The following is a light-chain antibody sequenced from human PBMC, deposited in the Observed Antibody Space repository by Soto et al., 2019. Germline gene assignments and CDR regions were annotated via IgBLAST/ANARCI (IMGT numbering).Light chain of an antibody. CDR2: EGS. Sequence: QSALTQPASVSGSPGQSITISCTGTSSDVGSYNLVSWYQQHPGKAPKLMIYEGSKRPSGVSNRFSGSKSGNTASLTISGPQAEDEADYYCCSYAGSNVVFGGGTKVTVL. V-gene: IGLV2-23*01. J-gene: IGLJ2*01. CDR3: CSYAGSNVV. CDR1: SSDVGSYNL.